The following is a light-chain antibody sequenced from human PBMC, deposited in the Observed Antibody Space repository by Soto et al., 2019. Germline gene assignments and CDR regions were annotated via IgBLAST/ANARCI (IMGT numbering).Light chain of an antibody. V-gene: IGKV3-15*01. Sequence: EIMLTQSPATLSVSPGERATLSCRASQSVSSSLAGYQQKPGQAPLLLIYGATTRASGIPARFSGSGSATEFTLTINSLQSEDFAVYYCQQYNKWWTFGQGTKVDI. CDR3: QQYNKWWT. CDR2: GAT. J-gene: IGKJ1*01. CDR1: QSVSSS.